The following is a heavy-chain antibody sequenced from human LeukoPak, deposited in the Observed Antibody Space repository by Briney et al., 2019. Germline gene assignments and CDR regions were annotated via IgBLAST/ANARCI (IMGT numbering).Heavy chain of an antibody. D-gene: IGHD3-10*01. V-gene: IGHV3-21*01. CDR3: ARDSTTLGESYDY. CDR1: GFTFSRHS. J-gene: IGHJ4*02. Sequence: GGSLRLSCAASGFTFSRHSINWVRQAPGKGLEWVSSISSSSSYIYYADSVKGRFTISGDNAKNSLYLQMNSLRAEDTALYYCARDSTTLGESYDYWGQGTLVTVSS. CDR2: ISSSSSYI.